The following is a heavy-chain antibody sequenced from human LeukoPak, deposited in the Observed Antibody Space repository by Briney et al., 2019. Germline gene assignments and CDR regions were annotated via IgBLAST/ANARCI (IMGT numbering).Heavy chain of an antibody. D-gene: IGHD6-19*01. Sequence: SETLSLTCTVSGGSISSYYWSWIRQPPGKGLEWIGYIYYSGSTNYNPSLKSRVTISVDTSKNQFSLKLSSVTAADTAVYYCARHGSGWYTPGSPPKYYFDYWGQGTLVTVSS. V-gene: IGHV4-59*08. J-gene: IGHJ4*02. CDR2: IYYSGST. CDR3: ARHGSGWYTPGSPPKYYFDY. CDR1: GGSISSYY.